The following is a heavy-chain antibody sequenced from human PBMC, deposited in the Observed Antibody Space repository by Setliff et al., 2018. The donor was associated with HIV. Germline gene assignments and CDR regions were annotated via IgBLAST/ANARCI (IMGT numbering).Heavy chain of an antibody. Sequence: SETLSLTCTVSGDSISSGSHYWGWIRQPPGKGLEWIGSIYHSGSTYYNPSLKSRVTISVDTSKSQFSLKMTSVTAADTAVYYCARGLSVYSYANVYYYHGMDVWGQGTTVTVSS. J-gene: IGHJ6*02. CDR2: IYHSGST. D-gene: IGHD5-18*01. CDR3: ARGLSVYSYANVYYYHGMDV. V-gene: IGHV4-39*01. CDR1: GDSISSGSHY.